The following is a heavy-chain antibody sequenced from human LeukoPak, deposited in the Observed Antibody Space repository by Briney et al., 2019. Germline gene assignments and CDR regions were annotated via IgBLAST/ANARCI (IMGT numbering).Heavy chain of an antibody. CDR3: AREDPLRNWFDP. CDR2: IYHSGST. V-gene: IGHV4-59*12. J-gene: IGHJ5*02. CDR1: GGSISSYY. Sequence: PSETLSLTCTVSGGSISSYYWSWIRQPPGKGLEWIGYIYHSGSTYYNPSLKSRVTISVDRSKNQFSLKLSSVTAADTAVYYCAREDPLRNWFDPWGQGTLVTVSS.